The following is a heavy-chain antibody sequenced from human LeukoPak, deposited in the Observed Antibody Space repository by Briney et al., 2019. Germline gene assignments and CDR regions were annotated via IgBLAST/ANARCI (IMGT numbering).Heavy chain of an antibody. CDR1: GGSISSSNW. D-gene: IGHD5-18*01. V-gene: IGHV4-4*02. CDR3: AREDVDTAMVFDY. J-gene: IGHJ4*02. CDR2: IYHSGST. Sequence: SETLSLTCAVSGGSISSSNWWSWVRQPPGKGLEWIGEIYHSGSTNYNPSLKSRVTISVDKSKNQFSLKLSSVTAADTAVYYCAREDVDTAMVFDYWGQGTLVTVSS.